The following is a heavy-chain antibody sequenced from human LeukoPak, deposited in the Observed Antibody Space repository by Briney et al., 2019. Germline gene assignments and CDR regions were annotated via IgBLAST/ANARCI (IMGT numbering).Heavy chain of an antibody. CDR3: ARGGDWSAAPGIDY. Sequence: SETPSLTCAVYGGSFSGYYWSWIRQPPGKGLEWIGEINHSGSTNYNPSLKSRVTISVDTSKNQFSLKLSSVTAADTAVYYCARGGDWSAAPGIDYWGQGTLVTVSS. J-gene: IGHJ4*02. D-gene: IGHD2-2*01. CDR1: GGSFSGYY. CDR2: INHSGST. V-gene: IGHV4-34*01.